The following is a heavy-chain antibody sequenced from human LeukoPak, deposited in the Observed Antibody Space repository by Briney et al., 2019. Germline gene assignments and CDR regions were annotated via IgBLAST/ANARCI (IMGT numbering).Heavy chain of an antibody. V-gene: IGHV1-8*01. CDR3: ARGSLVRGVIITFY. J-gene: IGHJ4*02. Sequence: ASVKVSCKASGYTFTSCDINWVRQATGQGLEWMGWMSPNSGGTGYAQKFQSRVTMTRDTSTSTAYMELSSLRDEDTAMYYCARGSLVRGVIITFYWGQGTLVTVSS. CDR2: MSPNSGGT. D-gene: IGHD3-10*01. CDR1: GYTFTSCD.